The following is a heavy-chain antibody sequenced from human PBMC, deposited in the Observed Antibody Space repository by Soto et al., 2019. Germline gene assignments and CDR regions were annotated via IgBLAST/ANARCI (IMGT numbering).Heavy chain of an antibody. CDR2: ISYDGSNK. CDR3: AKDLGKNYEDSSGLYYHYGMDA. Sequence: PGGSLRLSCAASGFTFSSYGMHWVRQAPGKGLEWVAVISYDGSNKYYADSVKGRFTISRDNSKNTLYLQMNSLRAEDTAVYYCAKDLGKNYEDSSGLYYHYGMDAWGQGTKVTVSS. J-gene: IGHJ6*02. V-gene: IGHV3-30*18. CDR1: GFTFSSYG. D-gene: IGHD3-22*01.